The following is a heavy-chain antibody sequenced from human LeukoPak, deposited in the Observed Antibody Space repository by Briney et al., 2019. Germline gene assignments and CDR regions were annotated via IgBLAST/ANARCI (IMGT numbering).Heavy chain of an antibody. V-gene: IGHV3-53*01. CDR2: IYSGGST. CDR1: GFTFSSYA. CDR3: ARTAHDYSNFYYYYMDV. D-gene: IGHD4-11*01. Sequence: GGSLRLSCAASGFTFSSYAMSWVRQAPGKGLEWVSVIYSGGSTYYADSVKGRFTISRDNSKNTLYLQMNSLRAEDTAVYYCARTAHDYSNFYYYYMDVWGKGTTVTVSS. J-gene: IGHJ6*03.